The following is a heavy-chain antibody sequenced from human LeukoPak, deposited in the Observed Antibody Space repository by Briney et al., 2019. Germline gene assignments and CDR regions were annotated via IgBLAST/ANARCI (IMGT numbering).Heavy chain of an antibody. CDR3: AKVGDSWDFDY. D-gene: IGHD6-13*01. CDR1: GFTFSSYA. J-gene: IGHJ4*02. CDR2: ISYDGSNK. V-gene: IGHV3-30*18. Sequence: PGRSLRLSCAASGFTFSSYAMHWVRQAPGKGLEWVALISYDGSNKYYADSVKGRFTISRDDSKNTLYRQMNSLRAEDTAVYYCAKVGDSWDFDYWGQGALVTVSS.